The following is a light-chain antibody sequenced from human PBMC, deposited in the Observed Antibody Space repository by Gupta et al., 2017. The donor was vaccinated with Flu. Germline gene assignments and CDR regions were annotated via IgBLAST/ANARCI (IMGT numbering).Light chain of an antibody. CDR1: SSDVGHYNY. CDR3: SSYAGGNLVV. CDR2: EVK. V-gene: IGLV2-8*01. J-gene: IGLJ2*01. Sequence: SALTQPPSASGSPGQSVTIPCSGTSSDVGHYNYVAWNQHHPGKAPKLSIYEVKKRPSGVPDRFSGSKSGNTASLTVSRLQAEDETTYYCSSYAGGNLVVFGGGTKLTVL.